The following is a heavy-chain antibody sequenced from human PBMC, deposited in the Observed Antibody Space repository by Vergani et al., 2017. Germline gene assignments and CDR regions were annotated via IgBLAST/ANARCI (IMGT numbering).Heavy chain of an antibody. CDR2: IIPIFGTA. V-gene: IGHV1-69*13. Sequence: QVQLVQSGAEVKKPGSSVKVSCKASGGTFSSYAISWVRQAPGQGLEWMGRIIPIFGTANDAQKFQGRVTITADESTSTAYMELSSLRSEDTAVYYCARDQLSNYYGSGLGNWFDPWGQGTLVTVSS. CDR3: ARDQLSNYYGSGLGNWFDP. J-gene: IGHJ5*02. D-gene: IGHD3-10*01. CDR1: GGTFSSYA.